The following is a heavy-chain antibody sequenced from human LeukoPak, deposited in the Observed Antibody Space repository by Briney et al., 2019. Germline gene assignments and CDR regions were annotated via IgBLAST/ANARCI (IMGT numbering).Heavy chain of an antibody. V-gene: IGHV1-2*02. CDR2: IDPNSGGT. J-gene: IGHJ4*02. CDR1: GYXFTGYY. CDR3: ARDGVVRGVIIY. Sequence: ASVKVSCKTSGYXFTGYYIHWVRQAPGQGLEWMGWIDPNSGGTNYAQKFQGRVTMTRDTSISTAHMELSRLTSDDTAVYYCARDGVVRGVIIYWGQGTLVTVSS. D-gene: IGHD3-10*01.